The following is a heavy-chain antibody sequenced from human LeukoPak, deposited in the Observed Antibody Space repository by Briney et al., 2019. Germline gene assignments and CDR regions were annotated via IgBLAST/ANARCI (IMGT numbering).Heavy chain of an antibody. CDR1: GFTFSSYS. V-gene: IGHV3-21*01. Sequence: GGSLRLSCAASGFTFSSYSMNWVRQAPGKGLEWVSSISSSSSYIYYADSVKGRFTISRDNAKNSLYLQMNSLRDEDTAVYYCARGFIAAAWDYMDVWGKGTTVTVSS. CDR3: ARGFIAAAWDYMDV. J-gene: IGHJ6*03. D-gene: IGHD6-13*01. CDR2: ISSSSSYI.